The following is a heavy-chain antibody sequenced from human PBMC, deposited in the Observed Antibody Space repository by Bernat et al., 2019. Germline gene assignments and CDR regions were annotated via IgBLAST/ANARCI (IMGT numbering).Heavy chain of an antibody. D-gene: IGHD3-3*01. CDR2: INHSGST. V-gene: IGHV4-34*01. CDR1: GGSFSGYY. CDR3: ARNTIFGVVIDYWYFDL. J-gene: IGHJ2*01. Sequence: QVQLQQWGAGLLKPSETLSLTCAVYGGSFSGYYWSWIRQPPGKGLEWIGEINHSGSTNYNPSLKSRVTISVDTSKIQFSLKLSSVTAADTAVYYCARNTIFGVVIDYWYFDLWGRGTLVTVSS.